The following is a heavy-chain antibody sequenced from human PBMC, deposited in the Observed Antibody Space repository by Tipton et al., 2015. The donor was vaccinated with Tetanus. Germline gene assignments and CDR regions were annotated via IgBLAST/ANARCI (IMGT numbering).Heavy chain of an antibody. CDR1: GDRLSSDIAA. D-gene: IGHD2-2*01. Sequence: GLVKPSQTLSVTCVISGDRLSSDIAAWYWIRQSPSRGLEWLGRTYYRSKGRNDYAVSVKSRVTITSDTSKNQFSLQLGSVTPEDTAVYYCARGYAGGAWDVWGQGNLVTVSS. V-gene: IGHV6-1*01. CDR3: ARGYAGGAWDV. CDR2: TYYRSKGRN. J-gene: IGHJ4*02.